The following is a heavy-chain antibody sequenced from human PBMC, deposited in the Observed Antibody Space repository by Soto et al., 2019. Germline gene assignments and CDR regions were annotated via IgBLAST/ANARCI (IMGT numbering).Heavy chain of an antibody. CDR3: ARVVQFYDSSGYSFYYFDY. D-gene: IGHD3-22*01. CDR1: GDSINSADYY. J-gene: IGHJ4*02. CDR2: IYYSRSD. Sequence: SETLSLTCTVSGDSINSADYYWSWLRQPPGKGLEWIGYIYYSRSDYYNPSLGRRATITIDTSRNQFSLNLMSVTAADTAVYYCARVVQFYDSSGYSFYYFDYWGQGALVTVST. V-gene: IGHV4-30-4*01.